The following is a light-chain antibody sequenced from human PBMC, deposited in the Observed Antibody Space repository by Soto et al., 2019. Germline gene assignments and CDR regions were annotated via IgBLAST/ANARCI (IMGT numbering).Light chain of an antibody. V-gene: IGKV1-39*01. CDR2: ATS. CDR1: QSISTY. CDR3: QQSYSTPPGT. J-gene: IGKJ1*01. Sequence: DIQMTQSPSSLSASVGDRVTITCRASQSISTYLIWYQQKPGKAPKLLIYATSSLQSGVPSGFSGSGSGTDFTLTISSLQPEDFATYYCQQSYSTPPGTFGQGTKVEIK.